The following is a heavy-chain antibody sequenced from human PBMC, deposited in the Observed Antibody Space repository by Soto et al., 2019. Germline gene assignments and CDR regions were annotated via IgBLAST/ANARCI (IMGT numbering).Heavy chain of an antibody. CDR1: GFSFSSYA. Sequence: VQLFQSGGGQVQPGGSLRLSCAASGFSFSSYAVGWVRQTPGKGLEWVSVISGNAGRTYYADSVKGRFIISRDNSRDTLSLQMDSLRGEDTAIYYCAKTKVNYCSGGSCYYFDKWGQGVLVTVSS. J-gene: IGHJ4*02. V-gene: IGHV3-23*01. D-gene: IGHD2-15*01. CDR3: AKTKVNYCSGGSCYYFDK. CDR2: ISGNAGRT.